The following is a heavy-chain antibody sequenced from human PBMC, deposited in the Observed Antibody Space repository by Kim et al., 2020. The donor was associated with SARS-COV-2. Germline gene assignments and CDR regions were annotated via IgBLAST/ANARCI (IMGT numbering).Heavy chain of an antibody. CDR2: ISYDGSNK. V-gene: IGHV3-30-3*01. Sequence: GGSLRLSCAASGFTFSSYAMHWVRQAPGKGLEWVAVISYDGSNKYYADSVKGRFTISRDNSKNTLYLQMNSLRAEDTAVYYCARGGCSSTSCYTRPLGHYYYYYYMDVWGKGTTVTVSS. CDR3: ARGGCSSTSCYTRPLGHYYYYYYMDV. D-gene: IGHD2-2*02. CDR1: GFTFSSYA. J-gene: IGHJ6*03.